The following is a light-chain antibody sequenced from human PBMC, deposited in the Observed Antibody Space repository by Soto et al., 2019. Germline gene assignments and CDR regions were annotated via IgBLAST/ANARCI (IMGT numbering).Light chain of an antibody. CDR1: SWHSSYA. CDR2: LNSDGSH. V-gene: IGLV4-69*01. J-gene: IGLJ2*01. Sequence: QSVLTQSPSASASLGASVKLTCTVSSWHSSYAIAWHQQQPEKGPRYLMKLNSDGSHNKGDGIPDRFSGSSSGTDRYLTIASLQSEDEADYYCQTWGTGIVVFGGGTKVTVL. CDR3: QTWGTGIVV.